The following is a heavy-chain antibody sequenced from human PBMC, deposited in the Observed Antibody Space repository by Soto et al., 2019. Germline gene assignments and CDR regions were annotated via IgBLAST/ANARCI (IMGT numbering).Heavy chain of an antibody. CDR2: IIPIFGTA. CDR3: ARDRGPSSGYYPYWFDP. V-gene: IGHV1-69*12. Sequence: QVQLVQSGAEVKKPGSSVKVSRKASGGTFSSYAITWVRQAPGQGLEWMGGIIPIFGTANYAQKFQGRVTITADESTSTAYMELSSLRSEDTALYYCARDRGPSSGYYPYWFDPWGQGTLVTVSS. J-gene: IGHJ5*02. D-gene: IGHD3-22*01. CDR1: GGTFSSYA.